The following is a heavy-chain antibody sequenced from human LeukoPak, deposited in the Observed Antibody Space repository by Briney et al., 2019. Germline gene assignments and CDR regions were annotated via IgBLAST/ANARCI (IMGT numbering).Heavy chain of an antibody. Sequence: GSLRLSCAASGFTFSDYYMSWIRQAPGKGLERVSYISSSGSTIYYADSVKGRFTISRDNSKNTLYIEINSLRVEDTAVYYCARDGSWGDYQFYYMDVWGKGTRVTVSS. J-gene: IGHJ6*03. D-gene: IGHD3-16*01. CDR3: ARDGSWGDYQFYYMDV. CDR2: ISSSGSTI. CDR1: GFTFSDYY. V-gene: IGHV3-11*01.